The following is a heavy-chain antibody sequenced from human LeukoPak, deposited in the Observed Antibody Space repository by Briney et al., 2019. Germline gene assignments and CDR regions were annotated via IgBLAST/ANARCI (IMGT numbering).Heavy chain of an antibody. CDR2: IYTSGST. Sequence: PSETLSLTCTVSGGPISSYYWTWIRQPAGKGLEWIGRIYTSGSTDYNPSLKSRVTMSIDTSKNQFSLKLSSVTSADTAVYYCARAGRMAEPGTFDIWGQGTMVTVSS. CDR1: GGPISSYY. J-gene: IGHJ3*02. D-gene: IGHD6-19*01. V-gene: IGHV4-4*07. CDR3: ARAGRMAEPGTFDI.